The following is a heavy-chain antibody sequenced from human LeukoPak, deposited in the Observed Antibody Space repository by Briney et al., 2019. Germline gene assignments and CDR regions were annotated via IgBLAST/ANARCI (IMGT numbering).Heavy chain of an antibody. CDR1: GFTVSSNY. D-gene: IGHD2-2*01. CDR2: IYSGGST. V-gene: IGHV3-66*02. Sequence: PGGSLRLSCAASGFTVSSNYMSWVRQAPGKGLEWVSVIYSGGSTYYADSVKGRFTISRDNSKSTLYLQMNSLRAEDTAVYYCARDVPHNYCSSTSCYSDAFDIWGQGTMVTVSS. J-gene: IGHJ3*02. CDR3: ARDVPHNYCSSTSCYSDAFDI.